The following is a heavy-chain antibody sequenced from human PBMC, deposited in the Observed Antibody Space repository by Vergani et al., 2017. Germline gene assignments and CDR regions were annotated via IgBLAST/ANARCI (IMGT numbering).Heavy chain of an antibody. CDR2: IIPIFGTA. Sequence: QVQLVQSGAEVKKPGSSVKVSCKASGGTFSSYAISWVRQAPGQGLEWMGGIIPIFGTANYAQKFQGRVTITADESTSTAYMELSSLRSEDTAVYYCARVSTTYCSSTSCYLVYYYYMDVWGKGATVTVSS. J-gene: IGHJ6*03. CDR1: GGTFSSYA. CDR3: ARVSTTYCSSTSCYLVYYYYMDV. D-gene: IGHD2-2*01. V-gene: IGHV1-69*01.